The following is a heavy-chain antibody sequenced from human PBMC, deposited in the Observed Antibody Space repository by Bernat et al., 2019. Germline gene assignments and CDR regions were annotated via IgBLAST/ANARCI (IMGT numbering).Heavy chain of an antibody. V-gene: IGHV4-59*01. Sequence: QVQLQESGPGLVKPSETLSLTCTVSGGSISSYYWSLIRQPPGKGLEGIGYIYYSGSTNYNPSLKSRVTISVDTSKNQFSLKLSSVTAADTAVYYCAGTIAVAADYYYGMDVWGQGTTVTVSS. CDR2: IYYSGST. CDR3: AGTIAVAADYYYGMDV. CDR1: GGSISSYY. D-gene: IGHD6-19*01. J-gene: IGHJ6*02.